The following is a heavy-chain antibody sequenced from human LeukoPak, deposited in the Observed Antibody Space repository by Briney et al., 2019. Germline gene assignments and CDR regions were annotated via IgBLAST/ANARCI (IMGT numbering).Heavy chain of an antibody. CDR1: GFTFSDYG. V-gene: IGHV3-30*18. J-gene: IGHJ4*02. Sequence: GRSLRLSCGASGFTFSDYGMHWVRQAPGKGLEWVAVITYDGNNKYYADSVKGRFTISRDNSKNTLDLQMYSLRPEDTAVYYCAKDYCSNGICYTYFDSWGQGTLVTVSS. D-gene: IGHD2-8*01. CDR3: AKDYCSNGICYTYFDS. CDR2: ITYDGNNK.